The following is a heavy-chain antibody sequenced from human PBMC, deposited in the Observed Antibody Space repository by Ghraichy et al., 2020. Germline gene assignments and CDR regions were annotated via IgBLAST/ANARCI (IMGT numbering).Heavy chain of an antibody. J-gene: IGHJ6*02. Sequence: GGSLILSCVGSGFSFSGYSMNWVRQSPGKGLEWISYITSSGRTISYADSVKGRFTISRDNAQNSLYLQMNSLRDEDTAVYYCARGSTVVRFYYYDGMDVWGQGTTVTVSS. D-gene: IGHD4-23*01. V-gene: IGHV3-48*02. CDR2: ITSSGRTI. CDR1: GFSFSGYS. CDR3: ARGSTVVRFYYYDGMDV.